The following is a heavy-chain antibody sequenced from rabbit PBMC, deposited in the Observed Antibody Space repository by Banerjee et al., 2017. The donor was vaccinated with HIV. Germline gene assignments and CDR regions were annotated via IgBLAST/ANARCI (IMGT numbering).Heavy chain of an antibody. CDR1: GIDFSSYG. CDR2: IYPDYGST. CDR3: ARRDWIYDGDYNAPFNL. V-gene: IGHV1S47*01. D-gene: IGHD2-1*01. J-gene: IGHJ4*01. Sequence: QEQLVESGGGLVTLGGSLKLSCKASGIDFSSYGISWVRQAPGKGLEWIAYIYPDYGSTDYASWVNGRFTISLDNAQNTVFLQMTSLTAADTATYFCARRDWIYDGDYNAPFNLWGQGTLVTVS.